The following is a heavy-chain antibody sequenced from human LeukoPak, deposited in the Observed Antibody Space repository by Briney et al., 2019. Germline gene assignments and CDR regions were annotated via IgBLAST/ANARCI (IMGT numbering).Heavy chain of an antibody. V-gene: IGHV1-8*03. CDR1: GYTFTSYD. CDR3: ARGPKWELELYAFDI. CDR2: MNPNSGNT. Sequence: ASVKVSCKASGYTFTSYDINWVRQATGQGLEWMGWMNPNSGNTGYAQKFQGRVTITRNTSISAAYMELSSLRSEDTAVYYCARGPKWELELYAFDIWGQGTMVTVSS. J-gene: IGHJ3*02. D-gene: IGHD1-26*01.